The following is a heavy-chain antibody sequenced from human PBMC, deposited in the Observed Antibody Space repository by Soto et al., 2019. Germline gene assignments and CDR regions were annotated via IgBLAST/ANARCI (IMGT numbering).Heavy chain of an antibody. Sequence: QVQLQQWGAGLLKPSETLSLTCAVYGGSFSGYYWSWIRQPPGKGLEWIGEINHSGSTNYNPSLKSRVTISVDTSKNQFYLKLSSVTAADTAVYSCASFLIWFGAWGQGNLVTVSS. J-gene: IGHJ5*02. V-gene: IGHV4-34*01. CDR1: GGSFSGYY. D-gene: IGHD2-8*01. CDR3: ASFLIWFGA. CDR2: INHSGST.